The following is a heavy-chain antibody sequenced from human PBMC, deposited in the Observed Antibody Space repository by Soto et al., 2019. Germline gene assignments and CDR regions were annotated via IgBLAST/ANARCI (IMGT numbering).Heavy chain of an antibody. CDR1: GGSFSSDA. D-gene: IGHD2-15*01. CDR3: AKDKIGRSVAATSRNWFDP. Sequence: KVSCKASGGSFSSDAITWVLQAPGQGLEWIGEIIPMFDTTNYAPEFQGRVTITADTATTTVYMEVNSLTAEDTAVYFCAKDKIGRSVAATSRNWFDPWGQGALVTVSS. J-gene: IGHJ5*02. V-gene: IGHV1-69*06. CDR2: IIPMFDTT.